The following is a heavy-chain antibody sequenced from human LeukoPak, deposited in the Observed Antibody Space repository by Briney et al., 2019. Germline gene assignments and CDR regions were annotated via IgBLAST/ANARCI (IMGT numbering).Heavy chain of an antibody. Sequence: ASVKVSCKASGYTFTRYDINWVRQATGQGLEWMGWMNPNSGNTGYAQKFQGRVTMTRNTSISTAYVELSSLRSEDTAVYYCASTSGWYSSDAFDIWGQGTMVTVSS. CDR1: GYTFTRYD. D-gene: IGHD6-19*01. J-gene: IGHJ3*02. CDR2: MNPNSGNT. CDR3: ASTSGWYSSDAFDI. V-gene: IGHV1-8*01.